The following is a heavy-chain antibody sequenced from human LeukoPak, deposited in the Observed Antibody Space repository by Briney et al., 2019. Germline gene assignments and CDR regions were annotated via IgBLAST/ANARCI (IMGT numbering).Heavy chain of an antibody. CDR1: EYTFTTYW. D-gene: IGHD6-19*01. V-gene: IGHV5-51*01. J-gene: IGHJ4*03. CDR3: ARAGTSDKRYFDS. CDR2: IYPGDSDT. Sequence: TGESLKISCKGFEYTFTTYWIGWVRQMPGKGLEWMGIIYPGDSDTRYSPSFQGQVTISADKSISTAYLQWSNLEASDTAMYYCARAGTSDKRYFDSWGQGTLVTVSP.